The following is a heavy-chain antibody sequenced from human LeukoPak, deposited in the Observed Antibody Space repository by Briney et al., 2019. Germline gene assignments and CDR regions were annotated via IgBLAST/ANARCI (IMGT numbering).Heavy chain of an antibody. V-gene: IGHV3-23*01. Sequence: GGSLRLSCAASGLVFSTYPMNWVRQAPGKGLEWVSGISGGGTSTYYADSVKGRFTISRDTFKNTLVLQMNGLRAEDTAVYYCTYYCAKHYVSGGFSWLGSFDDSSRGTLVAVSS. J-gene: IGHJ4*02. CDR3: TYYCAKHYVSGGFSWLGSFDD. CDR2: ISGGGTST. D-gene: IGHD2-15*01. CDR1: GLVFSTYP.